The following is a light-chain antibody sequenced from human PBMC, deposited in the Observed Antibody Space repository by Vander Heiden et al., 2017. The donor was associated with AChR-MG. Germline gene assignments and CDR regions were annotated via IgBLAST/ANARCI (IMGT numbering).Light chain of an antibody. V-gene: IGLV3-21*02. CDR1: NIDRKS. J-gene: IGLJ2*01. CDR3: QVWDSVIDVT. CDR2: DDR. Sequence: SYVLTPPPSVSVAPGQTARITCGAKNIDRKSVDWYQQKPGQAPVVVVYDDRDRPSGIPERFSDSKSGNTATLTISRVEVGDEADYYCQVWDSVIDVTFGGGTKLTVL.